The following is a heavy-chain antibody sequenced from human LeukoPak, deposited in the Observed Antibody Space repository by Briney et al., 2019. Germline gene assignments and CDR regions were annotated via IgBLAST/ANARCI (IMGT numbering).Heavy chain of an antibody. V-gene: IGHV4-39*07. CDR3: ARQQEGVAAAGYNWFDP. CDR1: GGSISSSGYY. D-gene: IGHD6-13*01. CDR2: IYYSGST. Sequence: PSETLSLTCTVSGGSISSSGYYWGWIRQPPGKGLEWIGSIYYSGSTYYNPSLKSRVTISVDTSKNQFSLKLSSVTAADTAVYYCARQQEGVAAAGYNWFDPWGQGTLVTVSS. J-gene: IGHJ5*02.